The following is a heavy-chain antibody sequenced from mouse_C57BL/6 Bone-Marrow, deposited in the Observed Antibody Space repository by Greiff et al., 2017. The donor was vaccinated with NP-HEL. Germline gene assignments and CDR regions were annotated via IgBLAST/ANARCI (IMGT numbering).Heavy chain of an antibody. J-gene: IGHJ4*01. V-gene: IGHV14-4*01. CDR3: TTIYQMDY. D-gene: IGHD2-1*01. CDR2: IDPENGDT. CDR1: GFNIKDDY. Sequence: VQLQQSGAELVRPGASVKLSCTASGFNIKDDYMHWVKQRPEQGLEWIGWIDPENGDTEYASKFQGKATITADTSSNTAYLQLSSLTSEDTAGDYCTTIYQMDYWGQGTSVTVSA.